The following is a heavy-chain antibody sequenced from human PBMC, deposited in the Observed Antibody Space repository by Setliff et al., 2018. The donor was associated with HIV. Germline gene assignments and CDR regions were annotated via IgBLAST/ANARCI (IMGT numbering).Heavy chain of an antibody. CDR3: ARERLSRLGFDY. J-gene: IGHJ4*02. CDR2: IYTGGNA. CDR1: GDSISSGSHY. D-gene: IGHD1-1*01. Sequence: KPSETLSLTCTVSGDSISSGSHYWSWIRQPAGKGLEWIGHIYTGGNANYNPSLQSRVTIPVDTSKNQFSLMLGSMTAADTAVYYCARERLSRLGFDYWGQGTLVTVS. V-gene: IGHV4-61*09.